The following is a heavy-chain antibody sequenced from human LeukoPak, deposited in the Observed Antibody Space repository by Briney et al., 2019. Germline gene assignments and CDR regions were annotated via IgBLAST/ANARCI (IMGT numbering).Heavy chain of an antibody. CDR3: ARSGWHSSPLYYFDY. J-gene: IGHJ4*02. CDR1: GGSISSYY. D-gene: IGHD3-10*01. V-gene: IGHV4-59*08. CDR2: IYYSGST. Sequence: PSETLSLTCTVSGGSISSYYWSWIRQPPGKGLEWIGYIYYSGSTYYNPSLKSRVTISVDTSKNQFSLKLSSVTAAGTAVYYCARSGWHSSPLYYFDYWGQGTLVTVSS.